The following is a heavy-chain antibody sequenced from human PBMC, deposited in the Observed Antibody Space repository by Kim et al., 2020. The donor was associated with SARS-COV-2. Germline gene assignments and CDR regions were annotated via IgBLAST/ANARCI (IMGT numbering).Heavy chain of an antibody. CDR1: GYSFTSYW. CDR2: IYPVDSDP. CDR3: ARHGITWGIVVVPAAIDYYGMDV. D-gene: IGHD2-2*01. V-gene: IGHV5-51*01. Sequence: GESLKISCKGSGYSFTSYWIGWVRQMPGKGLEWMGIIYPVDSDPRYSPSFQGQVTISADKSISTAYLQWSSLKASDTAMYYCARHGITWGIVVVPAAIDYYGMDVWGQGTTVTVSS. J-gene: IGHJ6*02.